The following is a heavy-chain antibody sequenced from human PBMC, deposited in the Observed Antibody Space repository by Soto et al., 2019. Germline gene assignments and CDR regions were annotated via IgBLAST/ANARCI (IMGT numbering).Heavy chain of an antibody. CDR2: ISGSGGST. J-gene: IGHJ4*02. Sequence: GVSLRLSCAASGFTFSSYAMSWVRQAPGKGLEWVSAISGSGGSTYYADSVKGRFTISRDNSKNTLYLQMNSLRAEDTAVYYCAKDSLRYFDWLLYRPLDYWGQGTLVTVSS. CDR1: GFTFSSYA. CDR3: AKDSLRYFDWLLYRPLDY. V-gene: IGHV3-23*01. D-gene: IGHD3-9*01.